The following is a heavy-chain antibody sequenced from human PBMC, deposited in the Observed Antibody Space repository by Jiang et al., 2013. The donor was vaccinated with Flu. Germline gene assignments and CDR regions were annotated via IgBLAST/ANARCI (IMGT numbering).Heavy chain of an antibody. CDR3: ARVDNYYDSSGKPHWYFDL. Sequence: GPGLVKPSETLSLTCTVSGGSISSYYWSWIRQPPGKGLEWIGYIYYSGSTNYNPSLKSRVTISVDTSKNQFSLKLSSVTAADTAVYYCARVDNYYDSSGKPHWYFDLWGRGTLVTVSS. D-gene: IGHD3-22*01. CDR2: IYYSGST. V-gene: IGHV4-59*01. CDR1: GGSISSYY. J-gene: IGHJ2*01.